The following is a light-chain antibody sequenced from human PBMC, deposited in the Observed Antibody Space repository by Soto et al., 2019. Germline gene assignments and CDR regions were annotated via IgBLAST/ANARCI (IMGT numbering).Light chain of an antibody. Sequence: EIVMTQSPATLSVSPGERATLSCRASQSVSSNLAWYQQKPGQAPRLLIYGASTRATGIPARFSGSGSGTEFTLTISSVQSEDFAVHYCQQYNNWPYTFGQGTKLEIK. CDR3: QQYNNWPYT. CDR2: GAS. V-gene: IGKV3-15*01. J-gene: IGKJ2*01. CDR1: QSVSSN.